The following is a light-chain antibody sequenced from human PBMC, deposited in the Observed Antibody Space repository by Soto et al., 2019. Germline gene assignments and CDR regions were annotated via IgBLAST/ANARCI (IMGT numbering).Light chain of an antibody. J-gene: IGKJ4*01. CDR1: QRLLYTSNYKEY. Sequence: DIVMTQSPDSLAVSQSARATINSKSSQRLLYTSNYKEYLAWYHQKRHHHPTLLFDWAASRASSVTSRFSASASGTDFTLTISSLQAEDVAVYYCHQYYRPPLTLGGGAKVDIK. CDR2: WAA. V-gene: IGKV4-1*01. CDR3: HQYYRPPLT.